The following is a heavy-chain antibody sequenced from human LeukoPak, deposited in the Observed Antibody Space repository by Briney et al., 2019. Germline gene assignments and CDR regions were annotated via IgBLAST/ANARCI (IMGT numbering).Heavy chain of an antibody. V-gene: IGHV3-23*01. J-gene: IGHJ4*02. D-gene: IGHD3-9*01. CDR2: ISGRGGNT. CDR1: GFTFTNST. CDR3: AKGGAGVYYDILTGYYNFLPRSPPHFDY. Sequence: GGSLRLSSAASGFTFTNSTMSWVRQAPGKGLEWVSTISGRGGNTYYADSVKGRFTISRDNSKNTLYLQMNSLRAEDTAVYYCAKGGAGVYYDILTGYYNFLPRSPPHFDYWGQGTLVTVSS.